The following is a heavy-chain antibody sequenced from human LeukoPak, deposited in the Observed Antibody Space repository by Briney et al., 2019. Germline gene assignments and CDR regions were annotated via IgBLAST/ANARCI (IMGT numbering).Heavy chain of an antibody. J-gene: IGHJ6*02. CDR2: ISGSGGGT. CDR1: GFTFSSYA. CDR3: ANVKHYSYDLDI. Sequence: AGGSLRLSCAASGFTFSSYAMSWVRQAPGKELEWVSAISGSGGGTQYADSVKGRFTISRDNSKNTLYLQMNSLRAEDTAVYYCANVKHYSYDLDIWGQGTTVTVSS. V-gene: IGHV3-23*01.